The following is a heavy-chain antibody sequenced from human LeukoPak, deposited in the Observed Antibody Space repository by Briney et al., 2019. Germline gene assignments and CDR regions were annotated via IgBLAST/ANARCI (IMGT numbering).Heavy chain of an antibody. D-gene: IGHD3-10*01. CDR2: IYSSGST. V-gene: IGHV3-53*01. CDR1: GFTVSSNY. Sequence: GSLRLSCAASGFTVSSNYLSWVRQAPGKGLEWVSAIYSSGSTYYAASVKGRFTISRDNSKNTLYLQMNSLRAEDTAVYYCASRSLWYGEDYWGQGTLVTVSS. J-gene: IGHJ4*02. CDR3: ASRSLWYGEDY.